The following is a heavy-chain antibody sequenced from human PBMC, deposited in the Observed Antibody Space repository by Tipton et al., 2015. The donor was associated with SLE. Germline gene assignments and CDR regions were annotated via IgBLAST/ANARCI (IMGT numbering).Heavy chain of an antibody. CDR1: GYSISSGYY. V-gene: IGHV4-38-2*01. J-gene: IGHJ4*02. CDR3: ARMCRAASGGFDC. D-gene: IGHD6-13*01. CDR2: IFHTGST. Sequence: TLSLTCAVSGYSISSGYYWGWIRQPPGKGLECIATIFHTGSTYYNPSLKSRVTISVDTSKHQFSLRISSAIAAATAVYYWARMCRAASGGFDCWGQGTLVSVSS.